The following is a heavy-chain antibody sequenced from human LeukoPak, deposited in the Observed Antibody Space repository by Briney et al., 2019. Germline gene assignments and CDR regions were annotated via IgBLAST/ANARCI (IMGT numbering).Heavy chain of an antibody. Sequence: EGSLRLSCAASGFTFSSYAMSWVRQAPGKGLEWVSAISGSGGSTYYADSVKGRFTISRGNSKNTLYLQMNSLRAEDTAVYYCAKDLARIVGATFDYWGQGTLVTVSS. J-gene: IGHJ4*02. CDR2: ISGSGGST. CDR3: AKDLARIVGATFDY. CDR1: GFTFSSYA. D-gene: IGHD1-26*01. V-gene: IGHV3-23*01.